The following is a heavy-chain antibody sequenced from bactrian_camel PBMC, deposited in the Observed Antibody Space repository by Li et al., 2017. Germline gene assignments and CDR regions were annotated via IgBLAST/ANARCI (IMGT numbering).Heavy chain of an antibody. CDR2: ISSGGGTR. J-gene: IGHJ4*01. CDR1: GFKFSVNG. D-gene: IGHD4*01. Sequence: VQLVESGGGLVQPGGSMRLSCVASGFKFSVNGMIWVRQAPGKGPEWVSRISSGGGTRDYADSVMGRFAISRDDAENTVCLQMNSLKPEDTAVYYCATGLGASDYEYNYWGQGTQVTVS. CDR3: ATGLGASDYEYNY. V-gene: IGHV3S40*01.